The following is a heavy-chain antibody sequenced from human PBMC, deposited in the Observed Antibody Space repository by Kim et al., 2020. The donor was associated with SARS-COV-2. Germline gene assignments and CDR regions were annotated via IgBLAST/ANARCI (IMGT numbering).Heavy chain of an antibody. CDR3: AKALIYDSSGYAQSELDY. Sequence: GGSLRLSCAASGFTFSSYAMSWVRQAPGKGLEWVSAISGSGGSTYYADSVKGRFTISRDNSKNTLYLQMNSLRAEDTAVYYCAKALIYDSSGYAQSELDYWGQGTLVTVSS. CDR1: GFTFSSYA. CDR2: ISGSGGST. J-gene: IGHJ4*02. D-gene: IGHD3-22*01. V-gene: IGHV3-23*01.